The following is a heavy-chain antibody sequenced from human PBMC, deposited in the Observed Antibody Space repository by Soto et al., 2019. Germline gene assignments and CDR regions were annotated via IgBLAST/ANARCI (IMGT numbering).Heavy chain of an antibody. V-gene: IGHV3-21*01. Sequence: GGSLRLSCAASGFTFSSYSMNWVRQAPGKGLEWVSSISSSSSYIYYADSVKGRFTISRDNAKNSLYLQVNSLGAEDTAVYYCERDCDSSGYCLYGMDVWGQGTTVTVSS. D-gene: IGHD3-22*01. CDR1: GFTFSSYS. CDR2: ISSSSSYI. J-gene: IGHJ6*02. CDR3: ERDCDSSGYCLYGMDV.